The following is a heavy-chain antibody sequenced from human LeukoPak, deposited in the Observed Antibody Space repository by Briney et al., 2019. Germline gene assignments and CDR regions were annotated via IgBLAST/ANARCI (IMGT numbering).Heavy chain of an antibody. D-gene: IGHD5-18*01. Sequence: GGTLRLSCEASGFTLNNHGMTWVRQAPGKGLEWVAVISYDGSSKYYADSVKGRFTISRDNSKNTLYLQMNSLRAEDTAVYYCARARSSYGYGDAFDIWGQGTMVTVSS. V-gene: IGHV3-30*03. CDR3: ARARSSYGYGDAFDI. J-gene: IGHJ3*02. CDR1: GFTLNNHG. CDR2: ISYDGSSK.